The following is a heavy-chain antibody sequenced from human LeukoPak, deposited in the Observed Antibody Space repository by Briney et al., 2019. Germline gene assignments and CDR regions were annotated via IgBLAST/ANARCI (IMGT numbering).Heavy chain of an antibody. CDR2: ISGSGAYT. J-gene: IGHJ4*02. V-gene: IGHV3-23*01. CDR3: AKAHFEYSSSWYHY. Sequence: GGSLRLSCVTSGFTFSNYAMSWVRQAPGEGLEWVSAISGSGAYTYYADSVKGRFTISRDNSKNTLYLQVNSLRAEDTAVYYCAKAHFEYSSSWYHYWGQGTLVTVSS. D-gene: IGHD6-13*01. CDR1: GFTFSNYA.